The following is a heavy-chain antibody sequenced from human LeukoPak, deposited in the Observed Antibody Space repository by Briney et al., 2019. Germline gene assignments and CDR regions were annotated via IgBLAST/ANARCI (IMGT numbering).Heavy chain of an antibody. CDR3: ARVFAQLLPNWFDP. V-gene: IGHV3-21*01. CDR1: GFTFSSYS. J-gene: IGHJ5*02. D-gene: IGHD2-2*01. Sequence: GGSLRLSRAASGFTFSSYSMNWVRQAPGKGLEWVSSISSSSSYIYYADSVKGRFTISRDNAKNSLYLQMNSLRAEDTAVYYCARVFAQLLPNWFDPWGQGTLVTVSS. CDR2: ISSSSSYI.